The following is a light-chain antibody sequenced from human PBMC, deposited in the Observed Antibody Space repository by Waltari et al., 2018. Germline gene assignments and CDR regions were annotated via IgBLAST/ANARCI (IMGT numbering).Light chain of an antibody. CDR2: KDS. V-gene: IGLV3-25*03. J-gene: IGLJ1*01. Sequence: SYELTQPPSVSVSPGQTARITCSGAPLPKQYGYWYQKKAGQAPVLVIKKDSERPSGIPERFSGSSSGSTGTLTITGVQAEDEADYYCQSTDSNGTYLYVFGSGTKVTVL. CDR1: PLPKQY. CDR3: QSTDSNGTYLYV.